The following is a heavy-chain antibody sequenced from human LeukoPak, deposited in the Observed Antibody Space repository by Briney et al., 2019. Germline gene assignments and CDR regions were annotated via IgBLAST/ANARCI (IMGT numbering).Heavy chain of an antibody. CDR2: INPNSGGT. V-gene: IGHV1-2*02. CDR1: GYTFTGYY. Sequence: ASVKVSCKASGYTFTGYYMHWVRQAPGQGLKWMGWINPNSGGTNYAQKFQGRVTMTRDTSISTAYMELSRLRSDDTAVYYCARGLLVRGVIGGGYWGQGTLVTVSS. D-gene: IGHD3-10*01. CDR3: ARGLLVRGVIGGGY. J-gene: IGHJ4*02.